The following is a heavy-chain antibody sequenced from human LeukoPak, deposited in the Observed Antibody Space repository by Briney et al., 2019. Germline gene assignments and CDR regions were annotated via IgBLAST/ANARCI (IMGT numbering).Heavy chain of an antibody. V-gene: IGHV3-30*04. CDR2: ITYDGGKK. CDR1: GFTFSTYT. J-gene: IGHJ4*02. Sequence: GGSLRLSCEASGFTFSTYTMHWVRQAPGKGLEWVTFITYDGGKKYNADSVKGRFTISRDNSKNTLYLQMDNLRTEDTAVYYCATSPPLHYSGSYETLDYWGQGTLVTVSS. D-gene: IGHD1-26*01. CDR3: ATSPPLHYSGSYETLDY.